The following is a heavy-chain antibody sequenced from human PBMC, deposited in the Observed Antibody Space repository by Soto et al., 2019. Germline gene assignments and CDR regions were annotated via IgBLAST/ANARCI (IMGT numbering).Heavy chain of an antibody. J-gene: IGHJ6*03. D-gene: IGHD2-15*01. V-gene: IGHV1-69*02. Sequence: GASVKVSCKASGGTFSSYTISWVRQAPGQGLEWMGRIIPILGIANYAQKFQGRVTITADKSTSTAYMELSSLRSEDTAVYYCARGGPNYYYYCVDVWCTGPPVTVPS. CDR2: IIPILGIA. CDR1: GGTFSSYT. CDR3: ARGGPNYYYYCVDV.